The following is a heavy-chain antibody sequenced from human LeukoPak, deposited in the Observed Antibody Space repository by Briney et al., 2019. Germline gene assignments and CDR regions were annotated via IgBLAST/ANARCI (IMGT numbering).Heavy chain of an antibody. V-gene: IGHV3-23*01. CDR1: GFTFSSYA. D-gene: IGHD1-26*01. Sequence: SGGSLRLSCAASGFTFSSYAMSWVRQAPGKGLEWVSAISGSGGSTYYADSVKGRFTISRDNSKNTLYLQMNSLRAEDTAVYYCAKDQSGSYYLLDYWGQGTLVTVSS. CDR2: ISGSGGST. J-gene: IGHJ4*02. CDR3: AKDQSGSYYLLDY.